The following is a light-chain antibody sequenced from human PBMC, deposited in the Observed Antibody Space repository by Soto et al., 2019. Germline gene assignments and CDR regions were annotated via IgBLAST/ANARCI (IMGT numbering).Light chain of an antibody. CDR2: AAS. V-gene: IGKV1-27*01. CDR1: QGISNY. Sequence: DIQMTKSPSSLSASVGDRVTITCRASQGISNYLAWYQQKPGKVPKLLIYAASTLQSGVPSRFGGSESGTDFTLTISGLQPEDVATYYCQQYNSAPWTFGQGTKVEIK. CDR3: QQYNSAPWT. J-gene: IGKJ1*01.